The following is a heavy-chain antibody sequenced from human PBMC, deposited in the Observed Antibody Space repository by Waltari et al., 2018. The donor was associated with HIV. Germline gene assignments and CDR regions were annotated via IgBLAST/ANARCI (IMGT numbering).Heavy chain of an antibody. CDR2: FYHRGHK. J-gene: IGHJ4*02. D-gene: IGHD3-3*01. CDR1: GCSIRSETW. CDR3: ARGSLRSGSGYEY. Sequence: QVQLQESGPGLVAPSGTLSLPCPFSGCSIRSETWWSWIRQTPEKGLEWIAEFYHRGHKNDNPSVRGRITISGDTSENKFFLQLTSVTAADTAVYYCARGSLRSGSGYEYWGQGVPVTVSS. V-gene: IGHV4-4*02.